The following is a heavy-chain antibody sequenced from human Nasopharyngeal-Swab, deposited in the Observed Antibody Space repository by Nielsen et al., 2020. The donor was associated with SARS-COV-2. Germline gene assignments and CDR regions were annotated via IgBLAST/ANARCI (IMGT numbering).Heavy chain of an antibody. Sequence: GESLKISCAASGFTFSSYGMHWARQAPGKGLEWVSAISGSGGSTYYADSVKGRFTISRDNSKNTLYLQMNSLRAEDTAVYYCAKGTGGYQLLYFDYWGQGTLVTVSS. V-gene: IGHV3-23*01. CDR1: GFTFSSYG. J-gene: IGHJ4*02. CDR2: ISGSGGST. D-gene: IGHD2-2*01. CDR3: AKGTGGYQLLYFDY.